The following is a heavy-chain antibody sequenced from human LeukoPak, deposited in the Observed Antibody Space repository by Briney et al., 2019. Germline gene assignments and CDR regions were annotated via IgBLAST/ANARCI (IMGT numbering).Heavy chain of an antibody. CDR1: GFTFSSYG. D-gene: IGHD6-19*01. CDR3: AKDRGAFFIAVVY. CDR2: IRYDGSNK. Sequence: GGSLRLSCAASGFTFSSYGMHWVRQAPGKGLEGVAFIRYDGSNKYYADSVKGRFTISRDNSKNTLYLQMNSLRAEDTAVYYCAKDRGAFFIAVVYWGQGTLVTVSS. J-gene: IGHJ4*02. V-gene: IGHV3-30*02.